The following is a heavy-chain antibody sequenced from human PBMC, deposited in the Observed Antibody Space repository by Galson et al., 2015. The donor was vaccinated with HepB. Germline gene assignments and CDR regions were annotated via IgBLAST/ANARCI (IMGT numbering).Heavy chain of an antibody. J-gene: IGHJ6*02. Sequence: SLRLSCAASGFTFSNYAMSWVRQAPGEGLEWVSGITSSGDAPDYADSVKGRFTISRDNSENTLYLQMNSLRAEDTAVYYCAKKGCVAITCSPSNFYGLDVWGQGTAVTVSS. D-gene: IGHD2-21*01. CDR2: ITSSGDAP. CDR1: GFTFSNYA. CDR3: AKKGCVAITCSPSNFYGLDV. V-gene: IGHV3-23*01.